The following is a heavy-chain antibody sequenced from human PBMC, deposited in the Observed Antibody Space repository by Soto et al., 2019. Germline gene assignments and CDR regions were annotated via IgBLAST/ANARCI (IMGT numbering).Heavy chain of an antibody. CDR1: GFTFSSYS. J-gene: IGHJ6*02. CDR2: ISSSSSYI. V-gene: IGHV3-21*01. CDR3: ASKIAAADPDYYYGMDV. Sequence: EVQLVESGGGLVKPGGSLRLSCAASGFTFSSYSMNWVRQAPGKGLEWVSSISSSSSYIYYADSVKGRFTISRDNAKNSLYLQRNSLRAEDTAVYYCASKIAAADPDYYYGMDVWGQGTTVTVSS. D-gene: IGHD6-13*01.